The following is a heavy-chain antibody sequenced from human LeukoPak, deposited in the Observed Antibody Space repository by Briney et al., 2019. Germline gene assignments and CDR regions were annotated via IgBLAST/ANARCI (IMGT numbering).Heavy chain of an antibody. D-gene: IGHD2-15*01. Sequence: GGSLRLSCAASGFTFSSYSMNWVRQAPGKGLMYISRNNGDGSTTNYADVVKGRFTMSRDNVKNTLYLQMNSLRVEDTAVYYCARDPRNVGLAPWGQGTLVTVSS. CDR2: NNGDGSTT. J-gene: IGHJ5*02. V-gene: IGHV3-74*01. CDR3: ARDPRNVGLAP. CDR1: GFTFSSYS.